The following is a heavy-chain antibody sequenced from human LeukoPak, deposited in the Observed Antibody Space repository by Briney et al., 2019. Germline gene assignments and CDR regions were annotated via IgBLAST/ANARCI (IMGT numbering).Heavy chain of an antibody. CDR3: AREGTYGDYADY. Sequence: SETLSLTCTVSGGSVSSGSYYWSWIRQPPGKGLEWIGYIYYSGSTNYNPSLKSRVTISVDTSKNQFSLKLSSVTAADTAVYYCAREGTYGDYADYRGQGTLVTVSS. D-gene: IGHD4-17*01. J-gene: IGHJ4*02. CDR1: GGSVSSGSYY. CDR2: IYYSGST. V-gene: IGHV4-61*01.